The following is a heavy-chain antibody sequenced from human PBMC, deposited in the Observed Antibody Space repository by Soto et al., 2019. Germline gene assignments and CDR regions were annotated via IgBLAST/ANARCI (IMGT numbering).Heavy chain of an antibody. Sequence: ASVKVSCKASGFSFTGYYIHWLRQAPGQGLEWMGWINAHSGGTEYAQKFQGRVTLTRDTSIATAYLTLTSLTSDDTALYYCAKAIPRKLAYWLGPWGKGTKVTVAS. CDR1: GFSFTGYY. CDR2: INAHSGGT. V-gene: IGHV1-2*02. J-gene: IGHJ5*02. D-gene: IGHD3-16*01. CDR3: AKAIPRKLAYWLGP.